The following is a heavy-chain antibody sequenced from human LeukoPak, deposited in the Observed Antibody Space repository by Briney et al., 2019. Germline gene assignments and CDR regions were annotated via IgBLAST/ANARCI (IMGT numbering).Heavy chain of an antibody. CDR1: GFTFSDYY. Sequence: GGSLRLSCAASGFTFSDYYMSWVRQVPGKGLEWVSYVSETGSGTDYVDSVKCRFTISRDNAKNSLYLQMYSLRAEDTAVYYCARDLYSGSSPFDFWGQGTLVTVSS. CDR3: ARDLYSGSSPFDF. V-gene: IGHV3-11*06. J-gene: IGHJ4*02. D-gene: IGHD1-26*01. CDR2: VSETGSGT.